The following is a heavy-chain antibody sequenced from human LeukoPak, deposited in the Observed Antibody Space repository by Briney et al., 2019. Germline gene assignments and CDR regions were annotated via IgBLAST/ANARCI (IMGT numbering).Heavy chain of an antibody. J-gene: IGHJ6*04. CDR2: ISSSSSYI. V-gene: IGHV3-21*01. D-gene: IGHD3-10*02. CDR3: AELGITMIGGV. CDR1: GFTFSSYS. Sequence: PGGSLRLSCAASGFTFSSYSMNWVRQAPGKGLEWVSSISSSSSYIYYADSVKGRFTISIDNAKNSLYLQMNSLRAEDTAVYYCAELGITMIGGVWGKGTTVTISS.